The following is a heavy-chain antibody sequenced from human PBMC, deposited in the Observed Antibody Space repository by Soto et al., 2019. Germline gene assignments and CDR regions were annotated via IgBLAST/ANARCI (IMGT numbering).Heavy chain of an antibody. CDR1: GFTFSSYG. Sequence: QVQLVESGGGVVQPGRSLRLSCAASGFTFSSYGMHWVRQAPGKGLEWVAVISYDGSNKYYADSVKGRFTISRDNSKNPLYLQMNSLRAEDTAVYYCASLGTQWLVQDAYSGMAVGGQGTTVTVSS. CDR2: ISYDGSNK. CDR3: ASLGTQWLVQDAYSGMAV. D-gene: IGHD6-19*01. J-gene: IGHJ6*02. V-gene: IGHV3-30*03.